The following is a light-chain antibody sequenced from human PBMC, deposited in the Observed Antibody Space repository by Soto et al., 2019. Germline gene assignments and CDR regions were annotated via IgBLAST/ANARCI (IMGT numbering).Light chain of an antibody. Sequence: EIVLTQSPGTLCLSPGERATLSCRASQSVSSSYLAWYQQKPGQAPRLLIYGASSRATGIPDRFSGSGSGTDFTLTISRLEPEDFAVYYCQQYGSSPPTFGRGTKVDIK. CDR1: QSVSSSY. J-gene: IGKJ1*01. CDR2: GAS. CDR3: QQYGSSPPT. V-gene: IGKV3-20*01.